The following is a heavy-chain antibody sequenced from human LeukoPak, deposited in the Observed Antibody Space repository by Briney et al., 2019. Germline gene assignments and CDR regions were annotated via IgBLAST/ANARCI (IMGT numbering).Heavy chain of an antibody. V-gene: IGHV3-23*01. CDR1: GFTFSSYA. Sequence: PGGSLRLSCAASGFTFSSYAMSWVRQVPGKGLEWVSGISGSGGSTFYADSVKGRFTISRDNSKNTLYLQMNRLRAEDTSVYYCAKDSSSWPEFFPHWGQGTLVTVP. CDR2: ISGSGGST. J-gene: IGHJ1*01. D-gene: IGHD6-13*01. CDR3: AKDSSSWPEFFPH.